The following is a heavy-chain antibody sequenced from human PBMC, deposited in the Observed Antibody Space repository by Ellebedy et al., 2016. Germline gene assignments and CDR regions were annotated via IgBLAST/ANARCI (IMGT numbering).Heavy chain of an antibody. J-gene: IGHJ4*02. CDR1: GGSISSGDYY. Sequence: SETLSLTCTVSGGSISSGDYYWSWIRQPPGKGLEWIGYIYYSGSTYYNPSLTSRVTISVDTSKNQFSLKLSSVTAADTAVYYCARDRRDGHNFWGFDYWGQGTLVTVSS. V-gene: IGHV4-30-4*01. CDR3: ARDRRDGHNFWGFDY. CDR2: IYYSGST. D-gene: IGHD5-24*01.